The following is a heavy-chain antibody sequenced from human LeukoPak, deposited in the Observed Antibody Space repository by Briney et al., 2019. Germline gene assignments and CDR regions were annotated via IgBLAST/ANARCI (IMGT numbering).Heavy chain of an antibody. CDR3: ARDFVGGGIDY. D-gene: IGHD3-16*01. Sequence: KPGESLRPSCAASGFSFSSYSMNWVRQAPGKGLEWVSSISSSSTYTYYADSVKGRFTISRDNAKNSLYLQMNSLRAEDTAVYYCARDFVGGGIDYWGQGTLVTVSS. J-gene: IGHJ4*02. V-gene: IGHV3-21*01. CDR2: ISSSSTYT. CDR1: GFSFSSYS.